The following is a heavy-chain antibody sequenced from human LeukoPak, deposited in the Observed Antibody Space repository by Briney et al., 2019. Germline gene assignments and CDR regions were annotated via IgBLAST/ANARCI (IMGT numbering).Heavy chain of an antibody. Sequence: GGSLRLSCAASGFTFSSYSMNWVRQAPGKGLEWVSYISSSSSTIYYADSVKGRFTISRDNAKSSLYLQMNSLRAEDTAVYYCARGGVTMVRGQYFDYWGQGTLVTVSS. V-gene: IGHV3-48*01. J-gene: IGHJ4*02. D-gene: IGHD3-10*01. CDR1: GFTFSSYS. CDR2: ISSSSSTI. CDR3: ARGGVTMVRGQYFDY.